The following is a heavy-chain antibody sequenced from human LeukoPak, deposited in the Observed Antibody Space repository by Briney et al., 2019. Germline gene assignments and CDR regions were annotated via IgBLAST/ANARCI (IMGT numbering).Heavy chain of an antibody. Sequence: PSETLSLTCAVYGGSFSGYFWSWIRQPPGKGLEWIGSIYYSGSTYYNPSLKSRVTISVDTSKNQFSLKLSSVTAADTAVYYCARHGAGGDYDAFDIWGQGTMVTVSS. CDR3: ARHGAGGDYDAFDI. V-gene: IGHV4-34*01. D-gene: IGHD4-17*01. J-gene: IGHJ3*02. CDR2: IYYSGST. CDR1: GGSFSGYF.